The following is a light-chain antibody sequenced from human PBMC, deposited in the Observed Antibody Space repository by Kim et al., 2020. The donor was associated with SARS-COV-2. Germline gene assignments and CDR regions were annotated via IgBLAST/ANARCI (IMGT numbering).Light chain of an antibody. CDR3: QQYYDLPLT. V-gene: IGKV4-1*01. J-gene: IGKJ4*01. Sequence: DIVMTQSPDSLAVSLGERATINCKSSQSVLYSSNNKDYLAWYRQKPGQPPKLLIYWASTREYGVPDRFSGSGSGTDFTLTISSLQAEDVAVYYCQQYYDLPLTFGGGTKVDIK. CDR2: WAS. CDR1: QSVLYSSNNKDY.